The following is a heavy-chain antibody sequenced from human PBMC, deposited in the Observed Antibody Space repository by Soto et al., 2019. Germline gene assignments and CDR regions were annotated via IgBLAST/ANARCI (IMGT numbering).Heavy chain of an antibody. Sequence: QVQLVQSGAEVKKPGASVKISCKASGYIFTTYAIHWVRQAPGQSLEWMGWINAGNGNTRYSQKFQGRVTIARDTSASTAYMELSGLRFEDTAVYYCARDPHYYDTTGYCLDSWGQGTLVTVSS. CDR2: INAGNGNT. D-gene: IGHD3-22*01. J-gene: IGHJ4*02. CDR3: ARDPHYYDTTGYCLDS. V-gene: IGHV1-3*01. CDR1: GYIFTTYA.